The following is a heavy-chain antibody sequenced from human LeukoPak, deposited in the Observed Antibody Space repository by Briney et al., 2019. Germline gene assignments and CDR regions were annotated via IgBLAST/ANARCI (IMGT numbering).Heavy chain of an antibody. CDR2: IYYSGST. CDR3: ARDGIAVAGTWDNWFDP. CDR1: GGSISSYY. D-gene: IGHD6-19*01. V-gene: IGHV4-59*01. J-gene: IGHJ5*02. Sequence: SETLSLTCTVSGGSISSYYWSWIRQPPGKGLEWIGYIYYSGSTNYNPSLKSRVTISVDTSKNQFSLKLSSVTAADTAVYYCARDGIAVAGTWDNWFDPWGQGTLVTVSS.